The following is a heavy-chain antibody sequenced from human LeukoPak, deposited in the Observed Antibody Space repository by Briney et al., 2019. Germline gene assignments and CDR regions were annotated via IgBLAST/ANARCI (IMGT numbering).Heavy chain of an antibody. D-gene: IGHD2-2*01. CDR1: GYTFTDFY. CDR3: ARELLPDMPLDA. V-gene: IGHV1-2*06. Sequence: GASGKVSCKGSGYTFTDFYIHWVRQAPARRIEWVGQRDPERGVAENSHKCQGRVRMTRHTSKSTAYMEVSRLRYDDSAVYYCARELLPDMPLDAWGQGTLVTVSS. CDR2: RDPERGVA. J-gene: IGHJ5*02.